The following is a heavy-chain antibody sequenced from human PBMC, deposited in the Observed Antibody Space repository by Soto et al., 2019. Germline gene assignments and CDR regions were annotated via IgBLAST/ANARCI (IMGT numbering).Heavy chain of an antibody. Sequence: EVQLVESGGGLIQPGGSLRLSCAASGFTVSTNYMSWVRQALGKGLEWVSVIYSGGSTYYADSVKGRFTISRDNSKNTLYLQMNSLRAEDTAVYYCARASIAAAGYYFDYWGQGTLVTVSS. J-gene: IGHJ4*02. V-gene: IGHV3-53*01. CDR1: GFTVSTNY. D-gene: IGHD6-13*01. CDR2: IYSGGST. CDR3: ARASIAAAGYYFDY.